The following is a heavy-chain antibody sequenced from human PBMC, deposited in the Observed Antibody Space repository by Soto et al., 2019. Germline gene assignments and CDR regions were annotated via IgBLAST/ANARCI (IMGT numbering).Heavy chain of an antibody. CDR3: ARERSHCSSTSCYYYYGMDV. CDR1: GGSISSGGYY. CDR2: IYYSGST. V-gene: IGHV4-31*03. D-gene: IGHD2-2*01. Sequence: QVQLQESGPGLVKPSQTLSLTCTVSGGSISSGGYYWSWIRQHPGKGLEWIGYIYYSGSTYYNPSLKSRVTISVDTSKNQLSLQLSSVTAADTAVYYCARERSHCSSTSCYYYYGMDVWGQGNTATVSS. J-gene: IGHJ6*02.